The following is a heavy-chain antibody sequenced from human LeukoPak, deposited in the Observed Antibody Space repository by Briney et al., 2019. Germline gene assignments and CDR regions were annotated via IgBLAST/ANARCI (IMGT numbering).Heavy chain of an antibody. CDR2: INPSGGST. V-gene: IGHV1-46*01. Sequence: ASVKVSCKASGYTFTSYYMHWVRQAPGQGLEWMGIINPSGGSTSYAQKFQGRVTMTRDTSTSTVYMELSSLRSEDTAVYCCARDGAAQQEVVQSSAYYYGMDVWGQGTTVTVSS. CDR3: ARDGAAQQEVVQSSAYYYGMDV. D-gene: IGHD2-15*01. CDR1: GYTFTSYY. J-gene: IGHJ6*02.